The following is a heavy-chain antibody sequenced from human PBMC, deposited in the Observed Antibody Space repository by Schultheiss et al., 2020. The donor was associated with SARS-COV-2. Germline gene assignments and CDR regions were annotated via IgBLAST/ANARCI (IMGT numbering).Heavy chain of an antibody. CDR2: ISYDSTNI. J-gene: IGHJ5*01. D-gene: IGHD7-27*01. CDR1: GFTFSTFA. Sequence: GGSLRLSCAASGFTFSTFAMHWVRQAPGKGLEWLTLISYDSTNIHYADSVKGRFTISRDNSKNTLYLQMNSLRVDDTAVYYCAIDPNWGSGDSWGQGTLVTVSS. V-gene: IGHV3-30-3*01. CDR3: AIDPNWGSGDS.